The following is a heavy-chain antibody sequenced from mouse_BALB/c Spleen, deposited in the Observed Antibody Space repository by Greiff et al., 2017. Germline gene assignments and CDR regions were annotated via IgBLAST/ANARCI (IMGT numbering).Heavy chain of an antibody. CDR2: INPSNGRT. Sequence: QVQLQQPGAELVKPGASVKLSCKASGYTFTSYWMHWVKQRPGQGLEWIGEINPSNGRTNYNEKFKSKATLTVAKSSSTAYMQLSSLTSEDSAVYYCAVLTTMIYYFDYWGQGTTLTVSS. J-gene: IGHJ2*01. V-gene: IGHV1S81*02. D-gene: IGHD2-4*01. CDR1: GYTFTSYW. CDR3: AVLTTMIYYFDY.